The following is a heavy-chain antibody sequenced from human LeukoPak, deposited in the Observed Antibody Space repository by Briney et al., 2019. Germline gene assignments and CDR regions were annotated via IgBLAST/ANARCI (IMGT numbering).Heavy chain of an antibody. J-gene: IGHJ4*02. D-gene: IGHD5-12*01. CDR1: GFTFNNYE. Sequence: GGSLRLSCAASGFTFNNYEMYWVRQAPGKGLERLSYISTTGSTVYYADSVKGRFTISRDNAKNSLYLQMNSLRAEDTAVYYCARGGEFSGYEIWGQGTLVTVSS. CDR3: ARGGEFSGYEI. V-gene: IGHV3-48*03. CDR2: ISTTGSTV.